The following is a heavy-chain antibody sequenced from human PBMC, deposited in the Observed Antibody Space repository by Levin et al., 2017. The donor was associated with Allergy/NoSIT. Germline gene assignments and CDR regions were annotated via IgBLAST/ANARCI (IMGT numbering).Heavy chain of an antibody. CDR1: GFTFSSYG. CDR3: ARDAYRRDGYTSGAFDI. V-gene: IGHV3-33*01. J-gene: IGHJ3*02. Sequence: GESLKISCAASGFTFSSYGMHWVRQAPGKGLEWVAVIWYDGSNKYYADSVKGRFTISRDNSKNTLYLQMNNLRAEDTAVYYCARDAYRRDGYTSGAFDIWGQGTMVTVSS. CDR2: IWYDGSNK. D-gene: IGHD5-24*01.